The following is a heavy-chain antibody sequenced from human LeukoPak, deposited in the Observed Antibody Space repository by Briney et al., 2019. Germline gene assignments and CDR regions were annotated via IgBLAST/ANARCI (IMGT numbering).Heavy chain of an antibody. CDR1: GGSISSDNYY. Sequence: ASETLSLTCTVSGGSISSDNYYWSWIRQPTGKGLEWIGRIYASGTTNYNPSLKSRVTISVDTSKNQFSLKLSSVTAADTAVYYCARGLVGATGGSFDYWGQGTLVTVSS. CDR3: ARGLVGATGGSFDY. V-gene: IGHV4-61*02. CDR2: IYASGTT. J-gene: IGHJ4*02. D-gene: IGHD1-26*01.